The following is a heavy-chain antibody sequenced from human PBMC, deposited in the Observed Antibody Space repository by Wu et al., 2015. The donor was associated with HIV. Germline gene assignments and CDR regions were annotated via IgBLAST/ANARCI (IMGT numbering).Heavy chain of an antibody. CDR1: GDTFRNYA. D-gene: IGHD1-1*01. CDR2: IIPIFGTT. V-gene: IGHV1-69*12. Sequence: QVQLVQSGTEVKKPGSSVKVSCKASGDTFRNYAVSWVRQAPGQGLEWMGGIIPIFGTTNFAQKFQDRVTMSADESTSTVYMELTSLTSEDTAIYYCARERGIQLGYFDLWGPGTLLIVSS. J-gene: IGHJ2*01. CDR3: ARERGIQLGYFDL.